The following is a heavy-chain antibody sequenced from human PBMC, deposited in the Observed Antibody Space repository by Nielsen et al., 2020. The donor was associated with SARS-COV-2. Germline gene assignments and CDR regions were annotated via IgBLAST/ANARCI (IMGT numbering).Heavy chain of an antibody. J-gene: IGHJ4*02. CDR3: ARQGGDHDIDY. CDR2: IIPIFGTA. D-gene: IGHD4-17*01. CDR1: GGSFSSYS. V-gene: IGHV1-69*13. Sequence: SVNVSCKAAGGSFSSYSMSWVRQAPGQGLEWMGGIIPIFGTANYAQKFQGRVTITADESTSTAYMELSSLRSEDTAVYYCARQGGDHDIDYWGQGTLVTVSS.